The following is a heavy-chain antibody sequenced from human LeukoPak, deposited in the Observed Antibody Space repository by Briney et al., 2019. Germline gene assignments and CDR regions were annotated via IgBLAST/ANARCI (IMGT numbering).Heavy chain of an antibody. V-gene: IGHV3-48*03. CDR3: AREYWFIAAAGTGGYWYFDL. CDR1: GFTFSSYE. CDR2: ISSSGSTI. J-gene: IGHJ2*01. Sequence: PGGSLRLSCAASGFTFSSYEMNWVRQAPGKGLEWVSYISSSGSTIYYADSVKGRFTISRDNAKNSLYLQMNSLRAEGTAVYYCAREYWFIAAAGTGGYWYFDLWGRGTLVTVSS. D-gene: IGHD6-13*01.